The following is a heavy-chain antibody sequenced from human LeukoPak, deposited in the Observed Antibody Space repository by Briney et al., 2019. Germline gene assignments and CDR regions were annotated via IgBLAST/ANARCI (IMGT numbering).Heavy chain of an antibody. CDR1: GFTFSSYE. CDR2: ISSSGSTI. CDR3: ARVLCGGDCWGGRGVFDI. Sequence: GGSLRLSCAASGFTFSSYEMNWVRQAPGKGLEWVSYISSSGSTIYYADSVKGRFTISRDNAKSSLYLQMNSLRAEDTAVYYCARVLCGGDCWGGRGVFDIWGQGTMVTVSS. D-gene: IGHD2-21*02. J-gene: IGHJ3*02. V-gene: IGHV3-48*03.